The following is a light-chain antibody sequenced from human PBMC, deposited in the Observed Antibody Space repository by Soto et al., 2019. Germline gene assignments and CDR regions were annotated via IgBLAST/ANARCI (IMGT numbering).Light chain of an antibody. J-gene: IGKJ1*01. Sequence: DIQLTQSPSSLSASVGDRVSITCRASQSISTYLNWYQQKPGKAPKLLIYAASSLQSGVTSRFSVSGSGADFTHTISSLQHEDFATYYCQQSYNTQTFGQGTKVEIK. CDR3: QQSYNTQT. CDR1: QSISTY. CDR2: AAS. V-gene: IGKV1-39*01.